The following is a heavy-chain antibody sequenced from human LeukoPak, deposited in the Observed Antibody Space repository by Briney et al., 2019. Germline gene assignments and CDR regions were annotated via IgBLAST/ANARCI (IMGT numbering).Heavy chain of an antibody. CDR1: GGSISSGSYY. V-gene: IGHV4-61*02. D-gene: IGHD6-13*01. CDR2: IYSSGST. Sequence: SETLSLTCTVSGGSISSGSYYWSWIRQPAGKGLEWIGRIYSSGSTNYNPSLKSRVTISVDTSKNQFSLKLSSVTAADTAVYYCARAGLGIATKFDPWGQGTLVTVSS. J-gene: IGHJ5*02. CDR3: ARAGLGIATKFDP.